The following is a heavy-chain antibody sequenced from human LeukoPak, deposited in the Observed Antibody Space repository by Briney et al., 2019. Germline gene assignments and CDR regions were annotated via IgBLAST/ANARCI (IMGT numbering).Heavy chain of an antibody. CDR2: SYYSGST. V-gene: IGHV4-31*03. CDR1: GGSISTGGYY. CDR3: ARECNRAVAGLGWFDP. J-gene: IGHJ5*02. Sequence: TSETLSLTCTVSGGSISTGGYYWSSICQHPGRGLEWIGYSYYSGSTYYNPSLQSRVTISVDTSKNQFSLRLSSVTDADTAVYYCARECNRAVAGLGWFDPWGQGTLVTVSS. D-gene: IGHD6-19*01.